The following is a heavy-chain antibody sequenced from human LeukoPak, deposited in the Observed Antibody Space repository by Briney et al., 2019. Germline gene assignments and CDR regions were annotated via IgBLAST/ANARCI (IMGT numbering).Heavy chain of an antibody. CDR2: ISWNSGSI. J-gene: IGHJ4*02. CDR3: VRDGAHWDLDY. CDR1: GFTFDDYA. Sequence: GGSLRLSCAASGFTFDDYAMHWVRQAPGKGLEWVSGISWNSGSIGYADSVKGRFTISRDNAKNSLYLQMNSLRAEDTALYYCVRDGAHWDLDYWGQGTLVTVSS. D-gene: IGHD7-27*01. V-gene: IGHV3-9*01.